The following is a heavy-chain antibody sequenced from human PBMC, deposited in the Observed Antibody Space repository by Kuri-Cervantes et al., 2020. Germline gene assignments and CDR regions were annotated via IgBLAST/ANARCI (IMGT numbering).Heavy chain of an antibody. CDR2: IFDDGNT. Sequence: GSLRLSCNVFGYSISSGYYWFWIRQPPGKGREWIASIFDDGNTYYNPSPKSRVTTSVDTSKNQFSLSLTSVTAADTAAYYCVSGRPRGAPYFDYWGQGTLVTVSS. CDR3: VSGRPRGAPYFDY. CDR1: GYSISSGYY. D-gene: IGHD3-10*01. V-gene: IGHV4-38-2*02. J-gene: IGHJ4*02.